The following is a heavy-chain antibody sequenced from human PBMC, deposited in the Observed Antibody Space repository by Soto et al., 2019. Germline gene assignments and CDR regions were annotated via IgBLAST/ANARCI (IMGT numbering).Heavy chain of an antibody. V-gene: IGHV4-59*01. CDR1: GGSISSYY. CDR3: ARVGVVTPYNWFDS. D-gene: IGHD2-21*02. Sequence: SETLSLPCTVSGGSISSYYWSWIRQYPGKGLEWIGYIYYSGSTNYNPSLKSRVSISVDTSKNQFSLKLSSVTAADTAVYYCARVGVVTPYNWFDSWGQGTLVTVSS. CDR2: IYYSGST. J-gene: IGHJ5*01.